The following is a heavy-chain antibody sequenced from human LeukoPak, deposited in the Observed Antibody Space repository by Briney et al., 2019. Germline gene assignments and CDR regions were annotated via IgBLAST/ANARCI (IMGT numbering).Heavy chain of an antibody. V-gene: IGHV4-39*01. Sequence: SETLSLTCSVSGDSISSSSSYWGWPPHPPGTKLEWIRNIYYSGSTYYNPSLKSRVTISVDTSKNQFSLKLTSVTDADTAVYYCATHGYSSSWYSAFDIWGQGTMVTVSS. CDR2: IYYSGST. J-gene: IGHJ3*02. CDR3: ATHGYSSSWYSAFDI. D-gene: IGHD6-13*01. CDR1: GDSISSSSSY.